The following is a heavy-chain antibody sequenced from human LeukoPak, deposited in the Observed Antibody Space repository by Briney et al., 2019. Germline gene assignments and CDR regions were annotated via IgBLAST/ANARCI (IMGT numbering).Heavy chain of an antibody. D-gene: IGHD1-7*01. CDR3: ARDRNLELRAYFDY. CDR2: IYSGGTT. CDR1: GFTVNNNY. Sequence: PGGSLRLSCAASGFTVNNNYMTWVRQAPGKGLEWVSVIYSGGTTYYADSVKGRFTISRDNSKNTLYLQMNSLRAEDTAVYYCARDRNLELRAYFDYWGQGTLITVSS. V-gene: IGHV3-53*01. J-gene: IGHJ4*02.